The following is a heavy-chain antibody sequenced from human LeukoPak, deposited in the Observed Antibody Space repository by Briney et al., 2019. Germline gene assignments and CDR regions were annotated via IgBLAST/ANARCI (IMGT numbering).Heavy chain of an antibody. J-gene: IGHJ4*02. V-gene: IGHV3-30*02. CDR1: GFTFSSYG. CDR2: IRYDGSNK. CDR3: AKAVAYSSSSGDY. D-gene: IGHD6-6*01. Sequence: PGGSLRLSCAASGFTFSSYGMHWVRQAPGKGLEWVAFIRYDGSNKYYADSVKGRFTISRDNSKNTLYLQMNSLRAEDTAVYYCAKAVAYSSSSGDYWGQGTLVTVSS.